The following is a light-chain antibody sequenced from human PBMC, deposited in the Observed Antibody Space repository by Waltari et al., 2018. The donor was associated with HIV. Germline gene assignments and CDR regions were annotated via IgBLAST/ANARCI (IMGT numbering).Light chain of an antibody. CDR2: GAS. V-gene: IGKV3-15*01. Sequence: EVFMTQSPATLPVSPGERVSLSCRASQRVNSKLAWYQQKAGQAPRLLIHGASSRASGIPARFSGSGSGTDFSLTISSLKSEDFAIYYCQQYDNWPYTFGQGTKLDI. CDR1: QRVNSK. J-gene: IGKJ2*01. CDR3: QQYDNWPYT.